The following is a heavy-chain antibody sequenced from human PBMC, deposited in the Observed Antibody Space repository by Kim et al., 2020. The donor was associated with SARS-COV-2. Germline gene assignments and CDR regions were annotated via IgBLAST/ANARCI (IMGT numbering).Heavy chain of an antibody. J-gene: IGHJ4*02. D-gene: IGHD2-21*01. V-gene: IGHV7-4-1*02. CDR3: ARASPYCGGDCTSL. CDR1: GYPFSSFA. CDR2: INTNTGNP. Sequence: ASVKVSCKAFGYPFSSFAMNWVRQTPEQGLEWMGWINTNTGNPRYAPDFTGRFVFSLDTSVNTAYLQINSLKAEDTAVYYCARASPYCGGDCTSLWGQGTLVTVPS.